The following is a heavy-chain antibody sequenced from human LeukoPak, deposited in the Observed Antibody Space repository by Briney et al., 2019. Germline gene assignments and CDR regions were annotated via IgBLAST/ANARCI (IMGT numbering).Heavy chain of an antibody. CDR2: IYYSGST. CDR1: GGSISSYY. Sequence: SETLSLTCTVSGGSISSYYWSWIRQPPGKGLEWIGYIYYSGSTNYNPSLKSRVTISVDTSKNQFSLKLSSVTAADTAVYYCARVLRKGPYGDGGYFYFYMDVWGKGTTATVSS. J-gene: IGHJ6*03. V-gene: IGHV4-59*01. CDR3: ARVLRKGPYGDGGYFYFYMDV. D-gene: IGHD4-17*01.